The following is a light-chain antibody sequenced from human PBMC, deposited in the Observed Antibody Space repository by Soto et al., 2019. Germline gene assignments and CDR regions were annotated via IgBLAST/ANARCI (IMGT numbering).Light chain of an antibody. CDR2: DAS. CDR3: QQYNSHSLT. Sequence: DIQMTQSPSTLSASVGASVTITCRASQSVSGWLAWYQQKPGKAPILLIYDASTLQGGVPSRFSGSGSETEFTLTISSLQPDDFVTYYCQQYNSHSLTFGHGTKVEIK. J-gene: IGKJ1*01. V-gene: IGKV1-5*01. CDR1: QSVSGW.